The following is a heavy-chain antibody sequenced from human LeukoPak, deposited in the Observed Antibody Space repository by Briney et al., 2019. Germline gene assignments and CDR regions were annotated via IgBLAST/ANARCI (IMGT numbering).Heavy chain of an antibody. CDR3: AREQQLAPISPDY. CDR1: GFTFSSYS. V-gene: IGHV3-21*01. Sequence: GGSLRLSFAASGFTFSSYSMNWVRQAPGKGLEWVSSISSSSSYIYYADSVKGRFTISRDNAKNSLYLQMNSLRAEDTAVYYCAREQQLAPISPDYWGQGTLVTVSS. CDR2: ISSSSSYI. D-gene: IGHD6-13*01. J-gene: IGHJ4*02.